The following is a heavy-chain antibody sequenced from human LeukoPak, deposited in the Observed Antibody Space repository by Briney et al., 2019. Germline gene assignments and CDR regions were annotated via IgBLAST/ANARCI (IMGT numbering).Heavy chain of an antibody. CDR1: GVTVSNNY. Sequence: PGGSLRLSCAPSGVTVSNNYMNWVRQAPGKGLEWASSIHIGGDTFYADSVKGRFTISRDNYKNTLHLQMNSLGAEDTGVYYCTSLIGTSTTRPGRDYWGLGTLVTVSS. CDR2: IHIGGDT. CDR3: TSLIGTSTTRPGRDY. V-gene: IGHV3-66*01. J-gene: IGHJ4*02. D-gene: IGHD1-1*01.